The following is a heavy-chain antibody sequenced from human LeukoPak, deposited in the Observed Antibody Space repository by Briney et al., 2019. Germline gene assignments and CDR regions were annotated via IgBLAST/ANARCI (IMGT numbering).Heavy chain of an antibody. V-gene: IGHV2-5*01. CDR1: GFSLSTTGVG. CDR2: TYWNNDK. Sequence: SGPTLVKPTQTLTLTCSFSGFSLSTTGVGVSWIRQPPGKALEWLAVTYWNNDKSYSPSLKTRLTITKDTSKNQVVLIMTNMDPVDTATYYCAHKGRGSGSYTMWGQGTLVTVSS. CDR3: AHKGRGSGSYTM. J-gene: IGHJ4*02. D-gene: IGHD3-10*01.